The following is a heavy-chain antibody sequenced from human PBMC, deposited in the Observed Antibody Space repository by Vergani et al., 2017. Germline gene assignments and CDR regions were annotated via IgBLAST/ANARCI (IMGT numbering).Heavy chain of an antibody. CDR3: AKDPLPHRAGIAAAGTTH. D-gene: IGHD6-13*01. V-gene: IGHV3-23*01. CDR2: ISGSGGST. Sequence: EVQLLESGGGLVQPGGSLRLSCAASGFTFSSYAMSWVRQAPGKGLEWVSAISGSGGSTYYADSVKGRFTISRDNSKNTLYLLMNSLRAEDTAVYYCAKDPLPHRAGIAAAGTTHWGQGTLVTVSS. CDR1: GFTFSSYA. J-gene: IGHJ4*02.